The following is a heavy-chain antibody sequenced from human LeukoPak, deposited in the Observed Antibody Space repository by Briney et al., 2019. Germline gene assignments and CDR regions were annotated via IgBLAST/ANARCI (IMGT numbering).Heavy chain of an antibody. CDR1: GGSFSGYY. J-gene: IGHJ4*02. Sequence: PSETLSLTCAVYGGSFSGYYWSWICQPPGKGLEWIGEINHSGSTNYNPSLKSRVTISVDTSKNQFSLKLSSVTAADTAVYYCARDLLLNKSLPDYWGQGTLVTVSS. V-gene: IGHV4-34*01. CDR2: INHSGST. CDR3: ARDLLLNKSLPDY. D-gene: IGHD3-10*01.